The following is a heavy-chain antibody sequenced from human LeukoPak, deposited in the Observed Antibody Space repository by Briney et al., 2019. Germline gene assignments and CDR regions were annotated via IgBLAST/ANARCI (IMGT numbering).Heavy chain of an antibody. V-gene: IGHV3-53*01. Sequence: PGGSLRLSCAASGFTVSSSYMSWVRQAPGKGLEWVSVIHSGGKTYYADSVKGRFSISRDNSRNMLYLQMNSLRAEDTAVYYCARDVNSYAHCGHWGQGTLVTVSS. CDR1: GFTVSSSY. J-gene: IGHJ4*02. CDR3: ARDVNSYAHCGH. D-gene: IGHD5-18*01. CDR2: IHSGGKT.